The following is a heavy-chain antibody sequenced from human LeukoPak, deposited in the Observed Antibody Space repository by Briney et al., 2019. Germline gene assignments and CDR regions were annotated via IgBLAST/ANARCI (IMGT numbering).Heavy chain of an antibody. V-gene: IGHV1-2*02. CDR3: ARDQGYSGGGFDY. J-gene: IGHJ4*02. CDR1: GYTFTGYY. CDR2: INPNSGGT. Sequence: ASVKVSCKASGYTFTGYYMHWVRQAPGQGLEWMGWINPNSGGTNYAQKFQGRVTMTRDTSISTAYMELSRLRSDDTAVYCCARDQGYSGGGFDYWGQGTLVTVSS. D-gene: IGHD6-19*01.